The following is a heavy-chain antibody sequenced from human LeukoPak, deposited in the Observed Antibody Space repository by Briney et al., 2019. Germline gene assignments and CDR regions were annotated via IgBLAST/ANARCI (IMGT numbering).Heavy chain of an antibody. CDR2: INPSGGST. D-gene: IGHD1-26*01. V-gene: IGHV1-46*01. CDR3: ARGLGGSYVSAHFDY. J-gene: IGHJ4*02. CDR1: GYTFTSCY. Sequence: GASVKVSCKASGYTFTSCYMHWVRQAPGQGLEWMGIINPSGGSTSYAQKFQGRVTMTRDTSTSTVYMELSSLRSEDTAVYYCARGLGGSYVSAHFDYWGQGTLVTVSS.